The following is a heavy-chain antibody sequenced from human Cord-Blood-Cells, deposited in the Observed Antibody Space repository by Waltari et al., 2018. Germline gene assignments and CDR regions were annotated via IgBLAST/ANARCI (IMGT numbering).Heavy chain of an antibody. Sequence: QVQLQQWGAGLLKPSETLSLTCAVYGGSFSGYYWSWIRQPPGKGLEWTGEINHSGSTNYNPSLKSRVTISVDTSKNQFSLKLSSVTAADTAVYYCASLGPLGNWGQGTLVTVSS. D-gene: IGHD3-16*01. CDR2: INHSGST. CDR1: GGSFSGYY. V-gene: IGHV4-34*01. CDR3: ASLGPLGN. J-gene: IGHJ4*02.